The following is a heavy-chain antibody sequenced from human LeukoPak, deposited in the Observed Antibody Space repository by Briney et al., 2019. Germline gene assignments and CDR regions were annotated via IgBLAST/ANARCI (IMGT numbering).Heavy chain of an antibody. CDR1: GFTVSSNY. J-gene: IGHJ5*02. Sequence: GGSLRLSCAASGFTVSSNYMSWVRQAPGKGLEWVSVIYSGGSTYYADSVKGRFTISRDNSKNTLYLQMNSLRAEDTAVYYCARGLPGFWSGLRFDPWGQGTLVTVSS. D-gene: IGHD3-3*01. V-gene: IGHV3-53*01. CDR2: IYSGGST. CDR3: ARGLPGFWSGLRFDP.